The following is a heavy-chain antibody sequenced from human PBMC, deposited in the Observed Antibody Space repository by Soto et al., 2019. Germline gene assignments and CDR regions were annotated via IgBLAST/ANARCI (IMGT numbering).Heavy chain of an antibody. D-gene: IGHD4-17*01. J-gene: IGHJ4*02. V-gene: IGHV4-34*01. CDR3: ARVVTAVTVTLDY. CDR2: INHSGST. CDR1: GGSFSGYY. Sequence: SETLSLTCAVYGGSFSGYYWSWIRQPPGKGLEWIGEINHSGSTNYNPSLKSRVTISVDTSKNQFSLKLSSVTAADTAVYYCARVVTAVTVTLDYWGQGTLVTVSS.